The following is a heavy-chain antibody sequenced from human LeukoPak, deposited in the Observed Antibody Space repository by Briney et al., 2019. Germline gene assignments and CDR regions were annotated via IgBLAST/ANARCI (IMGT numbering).Heavy chain of an antibody. CDR1: GFTFSDYY. J-gene: IGHJ5*02. CDR2: ITGHSIYT. V-gene: IGHV3-11*06. Sequence: GGSLRLSCAASGFTFSDYYMSWIRQAPGKGLEWVSYITGHSIYTNYADSVKGRFTISRDNAKNSLYLQMNSLRAEDTAVYYCARLLRYDFWHAYSLGWFDPWDQGTLVTVSS. D-gene: IGHD3-3*01. CDR3: ARLLRYDFWHAYSLGWFDP.